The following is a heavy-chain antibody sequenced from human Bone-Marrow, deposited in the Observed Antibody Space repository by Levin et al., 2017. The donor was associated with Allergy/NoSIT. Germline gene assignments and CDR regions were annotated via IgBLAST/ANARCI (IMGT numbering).Heavy chain of an antibody. V-gene: IGHV3-9*01. Sequence: PGGSLRLSCAASGFTFDDYAMHWVRQAPGKGLEWVSGISWNSGSIGYADSVKGRFTISRDNAKNSLYLQMNSLRAEDTALYYCAKEAGPSPYSGSYYYNWFDPWGQGTLVTVSS. CDR3: AKEAGPSPYSGSYYYNWFDP. CDR2: ISWNSGSI. D-gene: IGHD1-26*01. CDR1: GFTFDDYA. J-gene: IGHJ5*02.